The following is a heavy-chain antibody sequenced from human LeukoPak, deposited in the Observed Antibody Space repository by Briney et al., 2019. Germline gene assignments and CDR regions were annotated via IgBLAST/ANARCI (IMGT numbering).Heavy chain of an antibody. V-gene: IGHV3-49*03. CDR3: SRGSGWLSVY. D-gene: IGHD6-19*01. J-gene: IGHJ4*02. Sequence: GGSLRLSCTASGFTLGDYLMSWFRQAPGEGLGWIGVISGGTTEYAASVKGRFTISRDDSTSIAYLQMNSLTTEDTAVYYCSRGSGWLSVYWGQGTLVTVSS. CDR2: ISGGTT. CDR1: GFTLGDYL.